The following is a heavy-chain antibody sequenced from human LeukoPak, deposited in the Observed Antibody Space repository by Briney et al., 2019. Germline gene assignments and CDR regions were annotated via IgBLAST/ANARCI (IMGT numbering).Heavy chain of an antibody. CDR2: ISGSGGST. D-gene: IGHD3-10*01. CDR3: AKRDSSGSYYFDS. J-gene: IGHJ4*02. CDR1: GFTFGSYA. Sequence: GGSLRLSCVASGFTFGSYAMFWVRQAPGKGLEWVSGISGSGGSTYYADSLKGRFTISRDNSRNTLYLQINSLRAEDTAVYYCAKRDSSGSYYFDSWGQGTLVTVSS. V-gene: IGHV3-23*01.